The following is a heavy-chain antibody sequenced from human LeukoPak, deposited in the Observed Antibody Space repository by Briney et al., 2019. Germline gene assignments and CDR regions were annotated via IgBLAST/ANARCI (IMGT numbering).Heavy chain of an antibody. Sequence: PSETLSLTCTVSGYSISSGYYWGWIRQPPGKGLEWIGSIYHSGSTYYNPSLKSRVTISVDTSKNQFSLKLSSVTAADTAVYYCASHDQYYYYYMDVWGKGTTVTVSS. J-gene: IGHJ6*03. CDR1: GYSISSGYY. CDR3: ASHDQYYYYYMDV. D-gene: IGHD1-1*01. CDR2: IYHSGST. V-gene: IGHV4-38-2*02.